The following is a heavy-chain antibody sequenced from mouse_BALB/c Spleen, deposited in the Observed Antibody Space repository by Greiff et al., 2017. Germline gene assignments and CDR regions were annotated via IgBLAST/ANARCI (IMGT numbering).Heavy chain of an antibody. J-gene: IGHJ3*01. D-gene: IGHD2-4*01. CDR3: ARNNDYDRALAY. V-gene: IGHV2-2*02. CDR1: GFSLTSYG. Sequence: VKLQESGPGLVQPSQSLSITCTVSGFSLTSYGVHWVRQSPGKGLEWLGVIWSGGSTDYNAAFISRLSISKDNSKSQVFFKMNSLQANDTAIYYCARNNDYDRALAYWGQGTLVTVSA. CDR2: IWSGGST.